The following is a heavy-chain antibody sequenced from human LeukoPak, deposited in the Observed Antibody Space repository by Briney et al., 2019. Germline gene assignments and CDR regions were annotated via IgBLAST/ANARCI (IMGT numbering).Heavy chain of an antibody. J-gene: IGHJ4*02. Sequence: ASVKVSCKASGYTFTSYDINWVRQAPGQGLEWMGWISAYNGHANYAQNLQGRVTVTTDTSTSTAYMELKSLRSDDTAVYYCARVEPDYYYGSGSYSGFDYWGQGTLVTVSS. V-gene: IGHV1-18*01. CDR1: GYTFTSYD. CDR3: ARVEPDYYYGSGSYSGFDY. CDR2: ISAYNGHA. D-gene: IGHD3-10*01.